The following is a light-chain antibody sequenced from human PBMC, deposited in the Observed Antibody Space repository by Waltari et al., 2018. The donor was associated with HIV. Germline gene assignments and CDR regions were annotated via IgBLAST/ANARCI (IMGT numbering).Light chain of an antibody. Sequence: DIQLTQSPSSVSASVGARVPIPCRARQSFRSWLAWYQQKPGKAPKLLIHGTSSLQSGVPSRFRGSGSGTDFTLTISSLQPEDYATYCCQQANSVPFTFGPGTKVDIK. J-gene: IGKJ3*01. CDR2: GTS. CDR1: QSFRSW. CDR3: QQANSVPFT. V-gene: IGKV1-12*01.